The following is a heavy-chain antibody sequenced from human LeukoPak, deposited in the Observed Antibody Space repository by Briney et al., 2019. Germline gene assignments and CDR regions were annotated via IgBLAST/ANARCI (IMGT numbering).Heavy chain of an antibody. CDR2: INPNSGGT. CDR1: EYTFTGYY. D-gene: IGHD3-10*01. J-gene: IGHJ6*02. V-gene: IGHV1-2*06. Sequence: ALVKVSCKASEYTFTGYYMHWVRQAPGQGLEWMGRINPNSGGTNYAQKFQGRVTMTRDTSISTAYMELSRLRSDDTAVYYCARGAVVLWFGELQYYYYYYYGMDVWGQGTTVTVSS. CDR3: ARGAVVLWFGELQYYYYYYYGMDV.